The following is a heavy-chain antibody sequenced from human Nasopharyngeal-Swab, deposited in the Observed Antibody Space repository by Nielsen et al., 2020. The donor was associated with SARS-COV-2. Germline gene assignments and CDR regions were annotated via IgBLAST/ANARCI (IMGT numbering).Heavy chain of an antibody. CDR1: GFTFSTYA. D-gene: IGHD5-12*01. Sequence: GESLKISCAASGFTFSTYAMHWVRQAPGKGLEWVTVISYDGSNKYYADSVRGRFTVSRDNSKNTLYLQMNSLRGEDTAIYYCVKDLAYDEVSWGQGTLVTVSS. V-gene: IGHV3-30-3*01. J-gene: IGHJ5*02. CDR2: ISYDGSNK. CDR3: VKDLAYDEVS.